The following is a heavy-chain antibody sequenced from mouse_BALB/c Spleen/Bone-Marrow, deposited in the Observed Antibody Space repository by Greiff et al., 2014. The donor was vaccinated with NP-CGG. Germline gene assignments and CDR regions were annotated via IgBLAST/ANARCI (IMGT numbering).Heavy chain of an antibody. J-gene: IGHJ2*01. D-gene: IGHD4-1*01. Sequence: DVQLQESGGGLVQPGGSLRLSCVTSGFTFIDYYMNWVRQPPGKALEWVGFIRNKAYGYTTEYSASVKGRFTISRDNSQSILYLQMNTLRAEDSATYYCTRDMGGILFDSWGQGTTLTVSS. CDR1: GFTFIDYY. V-gene: IGHV7-3*02. CDR2: IRNKAYGYTT. CDR3: TRDMGGILFDS.